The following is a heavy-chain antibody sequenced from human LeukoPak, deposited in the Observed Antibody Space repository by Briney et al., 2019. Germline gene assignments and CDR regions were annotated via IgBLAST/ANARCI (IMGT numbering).Heavy chain of an antibody. Sequence: PGGSLRLSCAASGFTFSTYDMNWVRQAPGKGLEWVSSISSRSSSIYYADSVGGRFTISRDNAKNSLYLQMNSLRAEDTAVYWCARDYIAYDPLDYWGQGTLVTVSS. V-gene: IGHV3-21*01. J-gene: IGHJ4*02. D-gene: IGHD3-3*01. CDR2: ISSRSSSI. CDR1: GFTFSTYD. CDR3: ARDYIAYDPLDY.